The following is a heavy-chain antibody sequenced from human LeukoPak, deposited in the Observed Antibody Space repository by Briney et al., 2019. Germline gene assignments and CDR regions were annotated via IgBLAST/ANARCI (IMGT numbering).Heavy chain of an antibody. CDR1: GFTVSSNY. Sequence: GGSLRLSCAASGFTVSSNYMSWVRQAPGKGLEWVSVIYSGGSTYYADSVKGRFTISRDNSKNTLYLQMNSLRAEGTAVYYCARDHPYCSGGSCYSAYYYYGMDVWGQGTTVTVSS. CDR2: IYSGGST. J-gene: IGHJ6*02. V-gene: IGHV3-53*01. D-gene: IGHD2-15*01. CDR3: ARDHPYCSGGSCYSAYYYYGMDV.